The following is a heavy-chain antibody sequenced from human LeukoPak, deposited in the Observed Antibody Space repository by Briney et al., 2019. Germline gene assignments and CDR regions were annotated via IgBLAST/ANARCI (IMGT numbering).Heavy chain of an antibody. D-gene: IGHD2-8*01. CDR3: ARLAFCTNAVCFSNYYYSMDV. CDR2: IYPDDSDT. CDR1: GCGFTSYW. J-gene: IGHJ6*03. V-gene: IGHV5-51*01. Sequence: GESLKISCKGSGCGFTSYWIGWVRQMPGKGLEWMGIIYPDDSDTKYSPSFQGQVTISADKSISTAYLQWSSLKASDTAMYYCARLAFCTNAVCFSNYYYSMDVWGRGTTVTVSS.